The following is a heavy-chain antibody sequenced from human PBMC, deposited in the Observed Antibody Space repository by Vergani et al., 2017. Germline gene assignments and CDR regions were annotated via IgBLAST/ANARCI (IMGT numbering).Heavy chain of an antibody. Sequence: EVQLVQSGAEVKKPGESLWISCKGSGYSFTSYWTSWVRQMPGKGLEWMGRIDPSDSYTNYSPSFQGHVTISADKSISTAYLQWSSLKAADTAMYYCARVGWSYYDSSGYYYAPGGWFDPWGQGTLVTVSS. D-gene: IGHD3-22*01. CDR3: ARVGWSYYDSSGYYYAPGGWFDP. J-gene: IGHJ5*02. V-gene: IGHV5-10-1*03. CDR2: IDPSDSYT. CDR1: GYSFTSYW.